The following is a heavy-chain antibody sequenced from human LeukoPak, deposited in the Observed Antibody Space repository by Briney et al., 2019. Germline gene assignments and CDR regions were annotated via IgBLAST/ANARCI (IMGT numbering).Heavy chain of an antibody. CDR1: GGSISDYY. Sequence: SETLSLTCSVSGGSISDYYWSWIRQPPGKGLEWIGYIYYRGGAHTNPSLKSRVTISVDTSKNQFSLKLSSVTAADTAVYYCARGGWYPESFQHWGQGALVTVSS. V-gene: IGHV4-59*01. J-gene: IGHJ1*01. D-gene: IGHD6-19*01. CDR3: ARGGWYPESFQH. CDR2: IYYRGGA.